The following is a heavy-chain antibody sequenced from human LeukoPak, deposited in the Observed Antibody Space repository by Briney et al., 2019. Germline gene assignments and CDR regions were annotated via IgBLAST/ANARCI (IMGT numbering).Heavy chain of an antibody. Sequence: GASAKVSCKASGYTFTSYGISWVRQAPGQGLEWMGWISAYNGNTNYAQKLQGRVTMTTDTSTSTAYMELRSLRSDDTAVYYCARDGSLYCSGGSCYFDYWGQGTLVTVSS. CDR2: ISAYNGNT. V-gene: IGHV1-18*01. CDR3: ARDGSLYCSGGSCYFDY. J-gene: IGHJ4*02. CDR1: GYTFTSYG. D-gene: IGHD2-15*01.